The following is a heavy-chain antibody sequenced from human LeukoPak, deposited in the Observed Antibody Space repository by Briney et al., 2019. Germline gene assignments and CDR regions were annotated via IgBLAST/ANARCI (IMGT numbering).Heavy chain of an antibody. CDR2: FDPEDGET. CDR1: GYTLTELS. CDR3: ATAESAATYYDMVGRAFDI. V-gene: IGHV1-24*01. Sequence: ASVKVSCKVSGYTLTELSMHWVRQAPGKGLEWMEGFDPEDGETIYAQKFQGRVTMTEDTSTDTAYMELSSLRSEDTAVYYCATAESAATYYDMVGRAFDIWGQGTMVTVSS. D-gene: IGHD3-9*01. J-gene: IGHJ3*02.